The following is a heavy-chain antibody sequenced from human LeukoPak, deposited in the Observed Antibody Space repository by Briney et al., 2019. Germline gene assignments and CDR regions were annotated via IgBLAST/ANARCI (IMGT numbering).Heavy chain of an antibody. CDR2: INTNTGNP. V-gene: IGHV7-4-1*02. D-gene: IGHD3-22*01. Sequence: ASVKVSCKASGYTFTSYGFTWVRQAPGQGLEWMGWINTNTGNPTYAQGFTGRFVFSLDTSVSTAYLQISSLKAEDTAVYYCARRTYYYDSSGYPVRAFDIWGQGTMVTVSS. CDR1: GYTFTSYG. J-gene: IGHJ3*02. CDR3: ARRTYYYDSSGYPVRAFDI.